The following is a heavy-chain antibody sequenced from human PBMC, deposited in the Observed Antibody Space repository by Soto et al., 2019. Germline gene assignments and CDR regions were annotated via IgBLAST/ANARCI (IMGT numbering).Heavy chain of an antibody. CDR2: ISSSSSTI. CDR1: GFTFSSYS. CDR3: ATHETYYGSGKCQH. J-gene: IGHJ1*01. Sequence: ESGGGLVQPGGSLRLSCAASGFTFSSYSMNWVRQAPGKGLEWVSYISSSSSTIYYADSVKGRFTISRDNAKNSLYLQMNSLRAEDTAVYYCATHETYYGSGKCQHWGQGTLVTVSS. D-gene: IGHD3-10*01. V-gene: IGHV3-48*01.